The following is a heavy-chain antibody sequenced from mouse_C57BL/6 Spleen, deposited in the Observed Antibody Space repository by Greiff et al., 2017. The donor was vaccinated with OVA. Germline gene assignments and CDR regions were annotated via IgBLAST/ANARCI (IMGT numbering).Heavy chain of an antibody. Sequence: VMLVESGPELVKPGASVKISCKASGYAFSSSWMNWVKQRPGKGLEWIGRIYPGDGDTNYNGKFKGKATLTADKSSSTAYMQLSSLTSEDSAVYFCARSTTVPFAYWGQGTLVTVSA. V-gene: IGHV1-82*01. CDR2: IYPGDGDT. J-gene: IGHJ3*01. CDR3: ARSTTVPFAY. D-gene: IGHD1-1*01. CDR1: GYAFSSSW.